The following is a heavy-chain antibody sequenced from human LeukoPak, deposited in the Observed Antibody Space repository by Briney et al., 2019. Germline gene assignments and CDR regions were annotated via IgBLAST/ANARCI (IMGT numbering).Heavy chain of an antibody. Sequence: GGSLRLSCTASGFTFSTFAMHWVRQAPAKGLEWVAVISYDGTNKNYADSVKGRFTISRDNSKNTMYLQMNSLRAEDTAVYYCVRDSSGPIWGQGTMVTVSS. CDR3: VRDSSGPI. V-gene: IGHV3-30*04. D-gene: IGHD6-19*01. J-gene: IGHJ3*02. CDR1: GFTFSTFA. CDR2: ISYDGTNK.